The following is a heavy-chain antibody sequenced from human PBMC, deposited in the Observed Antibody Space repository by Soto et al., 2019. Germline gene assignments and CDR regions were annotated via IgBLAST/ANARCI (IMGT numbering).Heavy chain of an antibody. CDR2: IYYSGST. CDR1: GGSISSNYYY. D-gene: IGHD1-26*01. CDR3: ARPSGSYLYYFDY. V-gene: IGHV4-39*01. Sequence: QLQLQESGPGLVKPSETLSLTCTVSGGSISSNYYYWGWIRQPPGKGLEWIGSIYYSGSTYYNPSLKSRVTISVDTSKNQFSLKLSPLTAADTAVYYCARPSGSYLYYFDYWGQGTLVTVSS. J-gene: IGHJ4*02.